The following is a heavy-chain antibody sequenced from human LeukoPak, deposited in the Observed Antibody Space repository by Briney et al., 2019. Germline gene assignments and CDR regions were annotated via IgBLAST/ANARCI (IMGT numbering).Heavy chain of an antibody. Sequence: GGSLRLSCAASGFTFDDYGMNWVRQAPGKGLEWVSYISSSSSTIYYADSVKGRFTISRDNAKNSLYLQMNSLRAEDTAVYYCARDLDYYGSGSFFVYWGQGTLVTVSS. J-gene: IGHJ4*02. CDR1: GFTFDDYG. D-gene: IGHD3-10*01. CDR3: ARDLDYYGSGSFFVY. CDR2: ISSSSSTI. V-gene: IGHV3-48*04.